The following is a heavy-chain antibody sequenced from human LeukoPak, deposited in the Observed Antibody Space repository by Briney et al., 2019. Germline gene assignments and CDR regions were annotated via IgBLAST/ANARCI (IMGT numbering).Heavy chain of an antibody. CDR3: ARVQGGGYRTADF. Sequence: GGSLGLSCAASGFTFSSYSMNWVRQAPGKGLEWVSSISSSSSYIYYADSVKGRFTISRDNAKNSLYLEMNSLRSKDTAMYYCARVQGGGYRTADFWGQGTLVSVSS. D-gene: IGHD1-14*01. V-gene: IGHV3-21*01. CDR1: GFTFSSYS. J-gene: IGHJ4*02. CDR2: ISSSSSYI.